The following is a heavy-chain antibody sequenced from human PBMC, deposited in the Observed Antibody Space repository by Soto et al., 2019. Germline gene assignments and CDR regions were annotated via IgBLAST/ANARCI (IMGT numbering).Heavy chain of an antibody. Sequence: SETLSLTCTVSGGSISSGGYYWSWIRQHPGKGLEWIGYIYYSGSTYYNPSLKSRVTISVDTSKNQFSLKLSSVTAADTAVYYCARSITAIAPYQFDYWGQGTLVTVSS. CDR2: IYYSGST. CDR3: ARSITAIAPYQFDY. CDR1: GGSISSGGYY. J-gene: IGHJ4*02. V-gene: IGHV4-31*03. D-gene: IGHD1-20*01.